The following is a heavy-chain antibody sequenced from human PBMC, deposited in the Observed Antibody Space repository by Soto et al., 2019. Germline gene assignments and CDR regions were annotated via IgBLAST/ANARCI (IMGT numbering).Heavy chain of an antibody. J-gene: IGHJ4*02. D-gene: IGHD6-19*01. CDR1: GFSFSGYA. Sequence: PGGSLRLSCSASGFSFSGYAMSWVRQSAGKGLEWVSVVSGSGATTFYADSVRGRFTISRDNSNNSCYLQISDLRGEDTAVYYCAKGNRAPEVVVAVAGDYWGQRTLVTVSS. V-gene: IGHV3-23*01. CDR3: AKGNRAPEVVVAVAGDY. CDR2: VSGSGATT.